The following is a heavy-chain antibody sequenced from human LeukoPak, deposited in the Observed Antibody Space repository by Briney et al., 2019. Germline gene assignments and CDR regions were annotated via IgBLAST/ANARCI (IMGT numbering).Heavy chain of an antibody. CDR1: GFTFSRYW. J-gene: IGHJ4*02. CDR3: ARDVRGALDF. CDR2: IRRDAGDK. D-gene: IGHD2-15*01. Sequence: GGSLRLSCAASGFTFSRYWMAWVRQAPGKGLEWVANIRRDAGDKGSANSVKGRFTISRDNDKNSLHLQMNSLTAEDTAVYYCARDVRGALDFLGQGTLVVVSS. V-gene: IGHV3-7*01.